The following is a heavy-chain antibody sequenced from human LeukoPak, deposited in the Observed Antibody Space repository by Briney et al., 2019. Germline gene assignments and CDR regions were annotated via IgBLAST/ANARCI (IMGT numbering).Heavy chain of an antibody. Sequence: ASVKVSCKASGGTFSSYAISWVRQAPGQGLEWMGRIIPIFGTANYAQKFQSRVTITTAESTTTAYMELSSLRSEDTAVYYCARDPGVGYYTAKYFQHWGQGTLVTVSS. CDR2: IIPIFGTA. D-gene: IGHD3-22*01. CDR3: ARDPGVGYYTAKYFQH. CDR1: GGTFSSYA. V-gene: IGHV1-69*05. J-gene: IGHJ1*01.